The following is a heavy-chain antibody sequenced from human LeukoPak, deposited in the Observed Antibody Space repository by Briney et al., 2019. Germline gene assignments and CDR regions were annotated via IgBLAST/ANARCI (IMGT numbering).Heavy chain of an antibody. D-gene: IGHD3-22*01. Sequence: GGSLRLSCAASGFTFSGYTMNWVRQAPGKGLEWVSYINSDSSTIYYADSVKGRLTISRDNAKNSLYLQMNSLRAEDTTVYYCARRAAVTTAVAFDIWGQGTLVTVSS. CDR2: INSDSSTI. V-gene: IGHV3-48*01. J-gene: IGHJ3*02. CDR3: ARRAAVTTAVAFDI. CDR1: GFTFSGYT.